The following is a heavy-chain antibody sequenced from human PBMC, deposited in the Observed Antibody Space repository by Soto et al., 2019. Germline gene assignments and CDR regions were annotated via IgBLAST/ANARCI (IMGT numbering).Heavy chain of an antibody. CDR2: ISGSDGST. CDR1: GFTFSSYA. D-gene: IGHD6-13*01. J-gene: IGHJ4*02. Sequence: EVQLLEAGGGLVQPGGSLRLSCAASGFTFSSYAMNWVRQAPGKGLEWVSVISGSDGSTYYAYSVKGRFTISRDNSKNTLNLQMNSLRAEDTAVYYCARRSSSCYFDYWGQGTLVTVSS. CDR3: ARRSSSCYFDY. V-gene: IGHV3-23*01.